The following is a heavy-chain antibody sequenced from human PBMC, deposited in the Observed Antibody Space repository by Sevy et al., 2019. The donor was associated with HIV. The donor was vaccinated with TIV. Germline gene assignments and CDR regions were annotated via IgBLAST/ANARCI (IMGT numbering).Heavy chain of an antibody. D-gene: IGHD5-18*01. Sequence: GGSLRLSCAASGFPVSSNYMSWVRQAPGKGLEWVSAIYSDGSTYHADPVKGGYTISRDNSKNTLYLQMNSLRVDDTAVYYSARGKGGCGYGLDYWGQGTLVTVSS. CDR2: IYSDGST. J-gene: IGHJ4*02. CDR3: ARGKGGCGYGLDY. V-gene: IGHV3-66*01. CDR1: GFPVSSNY.